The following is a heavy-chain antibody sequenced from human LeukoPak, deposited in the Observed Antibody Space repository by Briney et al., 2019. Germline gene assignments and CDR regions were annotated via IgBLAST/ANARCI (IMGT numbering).Heavy chain of an antibody. V-gene: IGHV4-59*08. CDR3: ARHLYSGYDRVFDY. CDR2: IYYNGIT. Sequence: PSETLSLTCAVSGGSISGYYWIWIRQPPGKGLEWLGYIYYNGITNYNPSLKSRVTISVDTSKNQFSLKLSSVTAADTAMYYCARHLYSGYDRVFDYWGQGTLVTVSS. CDR1: GGSISGYY. D-gene: IGHD5-12*01. J-gene: IGHJ4*02.